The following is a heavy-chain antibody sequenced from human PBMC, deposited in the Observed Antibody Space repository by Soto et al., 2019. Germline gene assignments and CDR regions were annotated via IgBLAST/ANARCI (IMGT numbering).Heavy chain of an antibody. CDR2: ITGYGDTT. CDR3: AKDRDSSGD. D-gene: IGHD6-19*01. Sequence: QLLESGGGLVQPGGSLRLSCVASGFRFSLYAMSWVRQAPGKGLEWVSGITGYGDTTDYADSVKGRFTISRDNSKNTLYLQVNSLRVEDTAIYYCAKDRDSSGDWGQGTLVTVSS. CDR1: GFRFSLYA. V-gene: IGHV3-23*01. J-gene: IGHJ4*02.